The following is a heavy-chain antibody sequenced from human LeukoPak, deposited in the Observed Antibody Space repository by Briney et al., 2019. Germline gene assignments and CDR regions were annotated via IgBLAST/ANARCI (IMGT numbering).Heavy chain of an antibody. D-gene: IGHD6-6*01. CDR2: MNESGGT. V-gene: IGHV4-34*01. Sequence: PSETLSLTCAVSGGSFSGYYWSWIRQPPGQGLEGIGEMNESGGTTYNPSLKSRVTMSVDPSKNQLSLKLTSVTAADTAVYYCARGLRAARLASWGQGTLVTVSS. CDR1: GGSFSGYY. J-gene: IGHJ5*02. CDR3: ARGLRAARLAS.